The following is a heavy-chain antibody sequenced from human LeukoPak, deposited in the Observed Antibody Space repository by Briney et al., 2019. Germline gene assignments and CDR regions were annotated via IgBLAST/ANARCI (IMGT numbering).Heavy chain of an antibody. D-gene: IGHD2-8*01. CDR2: IYYSGST. CDR1: GGSISSYY. V-gene: IGHV4-59*01. CDR3: ARGQDIVLMVYATHDYYYYGMDV. J-gene: IGHJ6*02. Sequence: SETLSLTCTVSGGSISSYYWSWIRQPPGKGLEWIGYIYYSGSTNYNPSLKSRVTISVDTSKNQFSLKLSSVTAADTAVYYCARGQDIVLMVYATHDYYYYGMDVWGQGTTVTVSS.